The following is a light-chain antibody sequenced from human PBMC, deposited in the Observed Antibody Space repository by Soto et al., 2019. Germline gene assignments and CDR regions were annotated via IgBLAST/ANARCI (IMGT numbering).Light chain of an antibody. J-gene: IGKJ4*01. Sequence: EIMMTRSPVTLSVSPGERATLSCRASQSVNSNLAWYQQKPGQAPRLLIYGASTRATGIPARFSGSGSGTEFTLTISSLQSEDFAVYYCQQYNNWPLTFGGGTKVDNK. CDR2: GAS. CDR3: QQYNNWPLT. CDR1: QSVNSN. V-gene: IGKV3-15*01.